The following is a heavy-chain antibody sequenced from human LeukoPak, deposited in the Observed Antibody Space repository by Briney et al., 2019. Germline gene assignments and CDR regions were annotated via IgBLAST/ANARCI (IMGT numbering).Heavy chain of an antibody. D-gene: IGHD1-26*01. J-gene: IGHJ3*02. Sequence: PGGSLRLSXAASGFTFGSYAMSWVRQPPGKGLEWLSGISDSGDITYYADSVKGRFTISRDNSKNTLYVQMNSLRVEDTAVYYCAKDRRGGSYYAATLDIWGQGTMVTVSS. CDR3: AKDRRGGSYYAATLDI. CDR2: ISDSGDIT. V-gene: IGHV3-23*01. CDR1: GFTFGSYA.